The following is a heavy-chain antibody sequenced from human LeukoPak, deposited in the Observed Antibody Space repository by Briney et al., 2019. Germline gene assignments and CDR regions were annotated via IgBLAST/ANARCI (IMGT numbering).Heavy chain of an antibody. V-gene: IGHV4-59*12. CDR2: IYYSGST. CDR3: ARNLVVAAHFDY. Sequence: SETLSLTCTVSGGSISSYYWSWIRQPPGKGLEWIGYIYYSGSTNYNPSLKSRVTISVDTSKNQFSLKLSSVTAADTAVYYCARNLVVAAHFDYWGQGTLVTVSS. CDR1: GGSISSYY. D-gene: IGHD2-15*01. J-gene: IGHJ4*02.